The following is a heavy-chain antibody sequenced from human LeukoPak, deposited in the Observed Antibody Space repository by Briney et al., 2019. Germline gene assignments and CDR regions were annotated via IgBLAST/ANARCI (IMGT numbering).Heavy chain of an antibody. D-gene: IGHD3-22*01. CDR1: GGSISSGSYS. CDR2: IYHTGNT. CDR3: ARGITDSIWYLDY. J-gene: IGHJ4*02. V-gene: IGHV4-30-2*01. Sequence: SETLSLTCAVSGGSISSGSYSWNWIRQPPGKGLEWIGYIYHTGNTFYNPSLKSRVTISVDTSKNQFSLKLSSVTAADTAVYFCARGITDSIWYLDYWGQGTLVTVSS.